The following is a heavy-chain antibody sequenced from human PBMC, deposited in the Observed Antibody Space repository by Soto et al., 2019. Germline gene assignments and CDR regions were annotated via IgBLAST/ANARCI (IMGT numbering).Heavy chain of an antibody. V-gene: IGHV4-4*07. D-gene: IGHD3-3*01. CDR2: MYTSGST. CDR3: ARDVRLTIFGVVTYYYGMDV. J-gene: IGHJ6*02. CDR1: GGSVSSYY. Sequence: PSDTLSLTCTVSGGSVSSYYWSWIRQPAGKGLEWIGRMYTSGSTNYNPSLKSRVTMSVDTSKNQFSLKLSSVTAADTAVYYCARDVRLTIFGVVTYYYGMDVWGQGTTVTVT.